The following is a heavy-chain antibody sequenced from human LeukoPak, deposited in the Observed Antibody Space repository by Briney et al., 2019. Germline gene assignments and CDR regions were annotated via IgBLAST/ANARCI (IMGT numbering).Heavy chain of an antibody. CDR1: GLTLSIYW. CDR3: ARDRGRYYMDV. CDR2: IKQEGSEK. J-gene: IGHJ6*03. V-gene: IGHV3-7*01. D-gene: IGHD6-25*01. Sequence: GGSLSLSCALSGLTLSIYWMSWVRNAPGDGREWVANIKQEGSEKYYVDSVKGRFTISRENAKNSLYLQMNSLSGGDTAVYYWARDRGRYYMDVWGKGTTVTISS.